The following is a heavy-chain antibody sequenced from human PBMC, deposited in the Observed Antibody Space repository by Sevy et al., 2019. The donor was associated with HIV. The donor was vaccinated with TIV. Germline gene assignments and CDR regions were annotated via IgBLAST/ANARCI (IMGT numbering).Heavy chain of an antibody. CDR3: AREPIQLWLNYYYYYGMDV. CDR2: INSDGSKT. J-gene: IGHJ6*02. D-gene: IGHD5-18*01. CDR1: GFTFSSYW. Sequence: GGSLRLSCAASGFTFSSYWMHWVRQAPGKGLVWVSHINSDGSKTGYADSVKGRFTISRDNAKNTLYLQMNSLRAEDTAVYYCAREPIQLWLNYYYYYGMDVWGQGTTVTVSS. V-gene: IGHV3-74*01.